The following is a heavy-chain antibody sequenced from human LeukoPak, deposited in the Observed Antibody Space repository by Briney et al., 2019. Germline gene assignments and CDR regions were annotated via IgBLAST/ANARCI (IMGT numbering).Heavy chain of an antibody. CDR3: ARHHTITMVRGVRDNWFDP. CDR1: GGSISSSRYY. CDR2: IYYSWST. J-gene: IGHJ5*02. D-gene: IGHD3-10*01. Sequence: EPSEPLSLTCTVSGGSISSSRYYGGWIRQPPAKGLEWIGSIYYSWSTYYNPSVTSRVTLSVDTSKNQFTLKLSTVTSADTAVYSCARHHTITMVRGVRDNWFDPWGRGTLVTVSS. V-gene: IGHV4-39*01.